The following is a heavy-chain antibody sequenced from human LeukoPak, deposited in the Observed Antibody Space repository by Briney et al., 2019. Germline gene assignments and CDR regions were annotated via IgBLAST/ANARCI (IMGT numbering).Heavy chain of an antibody. D-gene: IGHD1-26*01. CDR2: ISDRDGST. Sequence: PGGSLRHSCAASGFTFSSYAMTWVRQAPGKGLEWVSAISDRDGSTYYADSVKGRFTISIDNSKNTLYLQMNSLRAEDTAVYYCAKGYRGNYDYWGQGTLVTVSS. CDR3: AKGYRGNYDY. V-gene: IGHV3-23*01. J-gene: IGHJ4*02. CDR1: GFTFSSYA.